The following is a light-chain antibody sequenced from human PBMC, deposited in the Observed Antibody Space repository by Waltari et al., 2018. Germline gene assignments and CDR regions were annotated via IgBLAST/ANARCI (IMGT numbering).Light chain of an antibody. V-gene: IGKV2-30*02. CDR3: MQGTHWPLT. CDR1: QSLVHSDGNTY. J-gene: IGKJ4*01. CDR2: KVS. Sequence: DVVMTQSPLSLPVTLGQPASISCKSSQSLVHSDGNTYLAWLKQRQGQSPRRLIYKVSNRESGVPDRLSASGADTDFTLKSSRVEAEDGGVYYCMQGTHWPLTFGGGTKVEIK.